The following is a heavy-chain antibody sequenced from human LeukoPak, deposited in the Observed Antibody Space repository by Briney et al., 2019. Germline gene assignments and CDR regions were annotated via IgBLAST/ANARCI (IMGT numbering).Heavy chain of an antibody. J-gene: IGHJ4*02. CDR2: ITSGRTYI. V-gene: IGHV3-21*04. CDR3: AKAYEWELLSYFDY. D-gene: IGHD1-26*01. CDR1: GFTFTSYS. Sequence: KPGGSLRLSCAASGFTFTSYSMNWVRQAPGKGLEWVSLITSGRTYIYYADSVKGRFTISRDNAKNSLYLQMNALRAEDTAVYYCAKAYEWELLSYFDYWGQGTLVTVSS.